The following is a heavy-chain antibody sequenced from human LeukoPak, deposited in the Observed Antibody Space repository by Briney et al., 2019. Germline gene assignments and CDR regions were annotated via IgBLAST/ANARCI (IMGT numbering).Heavy chain of an antibody. CDR3: ARHDLGGSSPFDY. V-gene: IGHV1-46*01. CDR2: INPSGTST. D-gene: IGHD2-15*01. J-gene: IGHJ4*02. Sequence: ASVKVSCKTSGYTFTKYYMHCVRQAPGQGLEWMGIINPSGTSTTYAQKFQGRVTMTRDTSTSTDFMELSSLRSEDTALYYCARHDLGGSSPFDYWGQGTLVTVSS. CDR1: GYTFTKYY.